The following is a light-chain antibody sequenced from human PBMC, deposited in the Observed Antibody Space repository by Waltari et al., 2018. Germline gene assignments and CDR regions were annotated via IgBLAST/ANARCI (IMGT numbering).Light chain of an antibody. CDR2: DVS. J-gene: IGLJ1*01. CDR3: SSYTSSSTYV. Sequence: QSALTPPAPVSQSPGQSSTISCPVTSSHGGGYNYAPWYQQHPGKAPKLMIYDVSNRPSGVSNRFSGSKSGNTASLTISGLQAEDEADYYCSSYTSSSTYVFGTGTKVTVL. CDR1: SSHGGGYNY. V-gene: IGLV2-14*03.